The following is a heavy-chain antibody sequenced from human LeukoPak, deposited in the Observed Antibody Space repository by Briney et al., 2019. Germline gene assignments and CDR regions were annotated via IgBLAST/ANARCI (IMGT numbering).Heavy chain of an antibody. D-gene: IGHD3-22*01. V-gene: IGHV3-30*18. J-gene: IGHJ2*01. Sequence: GGSLRLSCAASGFTFSSYGMHWVRQAPGKGLEWVAVISYDGSNKYYADSVKGRFTISRDNSKTTLYLQMDSLRAEDTAVYYCAKDSLYYYDSSGPRGYFDLWGRGTLVTVSS. CDR3: AKDSLYYYDSSGPRGYFDL. CDR1: GFTFSSYG. CDR2: ISYDGSNK.